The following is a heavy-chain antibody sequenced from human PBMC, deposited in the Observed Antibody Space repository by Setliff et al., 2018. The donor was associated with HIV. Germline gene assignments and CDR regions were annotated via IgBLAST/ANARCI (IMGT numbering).Heavy chain of an antibody. CDR2: INHSGST. CDR1: GGSIKSSSYY. CDR3: AKGVAGLQYYYYYMDV. J-gene: IGHJ6*03. V-gene: IGHV4-39*07. D-gene: IGHD6-19*01. Sequence: SETLSLTCTVSGGSIKSSSYYWGWVRQSPEKGLEWIGEINHSGSTNYNPSLKSRVTMSVDTSKNQFSLKLSSVTAADTAVYYCAKGVAGLQYYYYYMDVWGKGTTVTVSS.